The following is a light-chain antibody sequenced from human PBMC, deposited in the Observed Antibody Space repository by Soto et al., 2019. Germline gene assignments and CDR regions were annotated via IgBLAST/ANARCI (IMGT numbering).Light chain of an antibody. V-gene: IGLV2-14*01. CDR3: SSYTSRSTLV. Sequence: QSVLTQPASVSGSPGQSITISCTGTSSDVGGYDYVSWYQQHPGKAPQLMIYDVNNRPSGVSNRFSGSKSGNTASLTISGLQAEDEADYYCSSYTSRSTLVFGTGTKLTVL. J-gene: IGLJ1*01. CDR1: SSDVGGYDY. CDR2: DVN.